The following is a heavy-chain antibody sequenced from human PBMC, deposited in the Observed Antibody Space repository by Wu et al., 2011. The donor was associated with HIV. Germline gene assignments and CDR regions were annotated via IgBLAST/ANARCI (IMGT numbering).Heavy chain of an antibody. CDR1: GGTFSSYA. J-gene: IGHJ6*02. CDR2: ISDYNLKT. V-gene: IGHV1-18*01. Sequence: QVQLVQSGAEVKKPGSSVKVSCKASGGTFSSYAISWVRQAPGQGLEWMGWISDYNLKTNYAKKFQGRAIMTTDTSTSTAFLELRSLRSDDTAVYYCARDTGRNGYNGDYYTTVWTSGAKGPRSPS. D-gene: IGHD5-24*01. CDR3: ARDTGRNGYNGDYYTTVWTS.